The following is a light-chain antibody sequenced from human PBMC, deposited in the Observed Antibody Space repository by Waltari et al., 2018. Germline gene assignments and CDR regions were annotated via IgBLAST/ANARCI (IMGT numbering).Light chain of an antibody. J-gene: IGKJ1*01. CDR2: QAS. CDR1: QSLSSW. Sequence: DIQMTQSPSTLSASVGDSVTFTCRASQSLSSWLAWYQQKPGKAPKLLVYQASTLESGVPPRFSGSAFGTEFTLTISSLQPDDFATYYCQQYNSRPWTFGQGTKVEF. V-gene: IGKV1-5*03. CDR3: QQYNSRPWT.